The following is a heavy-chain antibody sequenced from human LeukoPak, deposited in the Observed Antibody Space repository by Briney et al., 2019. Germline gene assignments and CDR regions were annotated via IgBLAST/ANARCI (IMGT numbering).Heavy chain of an antibody. CDR3: ASSPPTAAAGNNWFDP. Sequence: SVKVSCKASGGTFSGYAISWVRQAPGQGLGWMGRIIPILGIANYAQKFQGRVTITADKSTSTAYMELSSLRSEDTPVSYCASSPPTAAAGNNWFDPWGQGTPVTVSS. CDR1: GGTFSGYA. J-gene: IGHJ5*02. CDR2: IIPILGIA. D-gene: IGHD6-13*01. V-gene: IGHV1-69*04.